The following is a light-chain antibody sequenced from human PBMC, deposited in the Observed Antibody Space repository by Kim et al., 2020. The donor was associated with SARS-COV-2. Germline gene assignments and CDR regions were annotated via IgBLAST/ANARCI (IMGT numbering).Light chain of an antibody. V-gene: IGLV3-19*01. CDR3: LSRDGSRNHWV. Sequence: SSELTQDPAVSVALGQTVKITCQGDILRSYYASWYQLKPGQAPLLVIYGKNNRPSGIPDRFSASSSGNTGSLSITGGQAVDEADYSFLSRDGSRNHWVFG. J-gene: IGLJ3*02. CDR2: GKN. CDR1: ILRSYY.